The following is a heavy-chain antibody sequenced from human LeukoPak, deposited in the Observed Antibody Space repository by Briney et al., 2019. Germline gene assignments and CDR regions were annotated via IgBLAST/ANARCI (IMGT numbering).Heavy chain of an antibody. CDR3: ARDQYFDFWSSTATPYYFDY. J-gene: IGHJ4*02. CDR2: IYTSGAT. Sequence: ETLSLTCTVYSGSIIGYYWSWIRQPAGKGLEGIGRIYTSGATNYNPSLKSRVTMSIDTANNQFSLKLSSVTAADTAVYYCARDQYFDFWSSTATPYYFDYWGQGTLVTVSS. V-gene: IGHV4-4*07. CDR1: SGSIIGYY. D-gene: IGHD3-3*01.